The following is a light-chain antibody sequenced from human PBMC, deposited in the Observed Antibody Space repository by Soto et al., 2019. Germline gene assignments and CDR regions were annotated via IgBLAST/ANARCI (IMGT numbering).Light chain of an antibody. CDR2: EVS. V-gene: IGLV2-8*01. J-gene: IGLJ1*01. CDR1: SSDVGGYNY. Sequence: QSALTQPPSASGSPGQSVTISCTGTSSDVGGYNYVSWYQQHPDKAPKLLISEVSERPSGVPDRFSGSKSGNTASLTVSGLQAEDEADYYCSSYAGSNIDVFGTGTKLTVL. CDR3: SSYAGSNIDV.